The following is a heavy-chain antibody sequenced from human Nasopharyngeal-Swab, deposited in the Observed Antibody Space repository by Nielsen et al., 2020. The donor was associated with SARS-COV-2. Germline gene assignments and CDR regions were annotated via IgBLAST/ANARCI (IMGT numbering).Heavy chain of an antibody. CDR1: GFTFSGSS. Sequence: GESLKISCAASGFTFSGSSMHWVRQAPGKGLEWVGHVKSKSKNYVITYSGSMKGRFTISRDDSKNTAYLQMDSLQAEDTAIYYCSASVATRSDYWGQGTLVTVSS. D-gene: IGHD1-14*01. J-gene: IGHJ4*02. CDR3: SASVATRSDY. CDR2: VKSKSKNYVI. V-gene: IGHV3-73*01.